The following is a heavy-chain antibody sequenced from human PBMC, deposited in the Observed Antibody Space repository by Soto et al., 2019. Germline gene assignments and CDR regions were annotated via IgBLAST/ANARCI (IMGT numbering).Heavy chain of an antibody. Sequence: SETLSLTCAVYSGSFSGYYWSWIRQPPGKGLEWIGEINHTGGTNYNPSLKSRVTISVDTSKNQFSLKLSSVTAADTAVYYCARSRITGTSPYYWGQGTLVTVSS. D-gene: IGHD1-20*01. CDR3: ARSRITGTSPYY. CDR1: SGSFSGYY. J-gene: IGHJ4*02. V-gene: IGHV4-34*01. CDR2: INHTGGT.